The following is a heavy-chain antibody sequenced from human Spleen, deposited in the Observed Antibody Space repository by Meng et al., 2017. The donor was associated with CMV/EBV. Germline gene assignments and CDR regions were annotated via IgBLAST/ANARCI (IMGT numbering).Heavy chain of an antibody. CDR3: AKGPTDFWSGYYIVS. CDR2: IKQDGSEK. V-gene: IGHV3-7*01. D-gene: IGHD3-3*01. Sequence: GESLKISCAGSGFTFSNYWMSWVRQAPGKGLEWLANIKQDGSEKYYVDSVKGRFTISRDNANKSLYLQMDSLRAEDTAVYYCAKGPTDFWSGYYIVSWGQGTLVTVSS. CDR1: GFTFSNYW. J-gene: IGHJ5*02.